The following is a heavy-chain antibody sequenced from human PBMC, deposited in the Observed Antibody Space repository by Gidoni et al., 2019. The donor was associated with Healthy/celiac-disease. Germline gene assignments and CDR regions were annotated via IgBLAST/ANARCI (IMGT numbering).Heavy chain of an antibody. V-gene: IGHV3-23*01. Sequence: EVQLLESGGGLVQPGGSLRLSCAASGFTFSSYAMSWVRQAPGKGLEWGSAISGSGGSTYYADSVKGRFTISRDNSKNTLYLQMNSLRAEDTAVYYCAKVVKVVVVAATPYNWFDPWGQGTLVTVSS. CDR3: AKVVKVVVVAATPYNWFDP. CDR1: GFTFSSYA. D-gene: IGHD2-15*01. J-gene: IGHJ5*02. CDR2: ISGSGGST.